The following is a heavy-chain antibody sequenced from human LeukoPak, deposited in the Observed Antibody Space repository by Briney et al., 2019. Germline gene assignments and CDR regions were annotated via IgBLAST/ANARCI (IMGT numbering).Heavy chain of an antibody. CDR3: AKDYNYGQTDS. Sequence: PGGSLRLSCAASGFPFSAYWMHWVRQAPGKGLVWVSTINTDGSVTTHADSVKGRLTISRDNAENTLYLQMNSLRGEDTAVYYCAKDYNYGQTDSWGQGTLVTVSS. V-gene: IGHV3-74*03. J-gene: IGHJ4*02. CDR1: GFPFSAYW. CDR2: INTDGSVT. D-gene: IGHD5-18*01.